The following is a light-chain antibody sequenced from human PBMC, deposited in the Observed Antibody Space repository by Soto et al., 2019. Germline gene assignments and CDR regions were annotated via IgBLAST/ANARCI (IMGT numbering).Light chain of an antibody. CDR3: GADHGSGSNFVVV. V-gene: IGLV9-49*01. Sequence: QLVLTQPHSASASLGASVTLTCTLSSGYSNYKVDWYRQRPGKGPRFVMRVGTGGIVGSKGDGIPDRFSVLGSGLNRYLTIKNIQEEDESDYLCGADHGSGSNFVVVFGGGTQLTVL. CDR1: SGYSNYK. J-gene: IGLJ2*01. CDR2: VGTGGIVG.